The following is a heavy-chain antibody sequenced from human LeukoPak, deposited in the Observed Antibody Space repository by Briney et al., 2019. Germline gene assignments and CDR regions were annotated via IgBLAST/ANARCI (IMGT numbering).Heavy chain of an antibody. CDR2: FDPEDGKT. D-gene: IGHD4-17*01. Sequence: ASVKVSCKVSGYTLTELSIHWVRQAPGKGLEWMGGFDPEDGKTIYAQKFQGRVTMTEDTSTDTAYMELSSLRSEDTAVYYCAIRRPSAVRCFDYWGQGTLVTVSS. CDR3: AIRRPSAVRCFDY. J-gene: IGHJ4*02. CDR1: GYTLTELS. V-gene: IGHV1-24*01.